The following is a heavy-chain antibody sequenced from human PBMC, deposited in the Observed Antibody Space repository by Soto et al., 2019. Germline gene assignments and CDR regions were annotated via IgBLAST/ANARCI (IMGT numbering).Heavy chain of an antibody. V-gene: IGHV3-7*01. Sequence: GGSLRLSCAASGFTFSSYWMSWVRRAPGKGLEWVANIKQEGSERYYVDSVKGRVTISRDNAKNSLYLKMNSLRAEDTAVHYCASLLCSTSCLENGAFDYWGQGTLVTVSS. D-gene: IGHD2-2*01. CDR2: IKQEGSER. CDR3: ASLLCSTSCLENGAFDY. J-gene: IGHJ4*02. CDR1: GFTFSSYW.